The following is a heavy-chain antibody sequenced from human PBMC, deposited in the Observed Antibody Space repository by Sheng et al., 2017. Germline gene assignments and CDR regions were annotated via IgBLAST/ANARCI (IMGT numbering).Heavy chain of an antibody. D-gene: IGHD6-19*01. CDR3: AKDPSSGWYSNYYYYMDV. Sequence: QVQLVESGGGVVQPGGSLRLSCAASGFTFSSYGMHWVRQAPGKGLEWVAFIRYDGSNKYYADSVKGRFTISRDNSKNTLYLQMNSLRAEDTAVYYCAKDPSSGWYSNYYYYMDVWGKGTTVTVSS. CDR1: GFTFSSYG. CDR2: IRYDGSNK. V-gene: IGHV3-30*02. J-gene: IGHJ6*03.